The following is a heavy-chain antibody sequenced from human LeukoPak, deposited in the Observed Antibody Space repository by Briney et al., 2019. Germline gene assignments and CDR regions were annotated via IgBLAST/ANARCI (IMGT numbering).Heavy chain of an antibody. CDR2: LDGSDETT. CDR1: GSTFSSSA. J-gene: IGHJ4*02. Sequence: GGSRILAWAASGSTFSSSAMSWVRQPPGRGLGWVSALDGSDETTYYADSVKGRFTISRDNSKNTLYLQLTSLRVDDTAVYYCAKVATWTYFDSWGQGTLVTVSS. D-gene: IGHD3/OR15-3a*01. V-gene: IGHV3-23*01. CDR3: AKVATWTYFDS.